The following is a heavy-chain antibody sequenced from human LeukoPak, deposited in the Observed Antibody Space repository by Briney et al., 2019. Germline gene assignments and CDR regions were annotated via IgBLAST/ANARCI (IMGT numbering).Heavy chain of an antibody. CDR3: ARINRDGYCTNGVCYMAPFDY. J-gene: IGHJ4*02. D-gene: IGHD2-8*01. V-gene: IGHV4-39*07. CDR1: GGSISSNSYY. CDR2: IYYSGST. Sequence: SETLSLTCAVSGGSISSNSYYWGWIRQPPGKGLEWIGSIYYSGSTNYNPSLKSRVTISVDTSKNQFSLKLSSVTAADTAVYYCARINRDGYCTNGVCYMAPFDYWGQGTLVTVSS.